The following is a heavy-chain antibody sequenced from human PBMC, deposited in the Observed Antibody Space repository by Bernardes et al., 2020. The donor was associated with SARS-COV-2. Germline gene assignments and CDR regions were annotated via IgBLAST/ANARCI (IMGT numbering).Heavy chain of an antibody. D-gene: IGHD1-26*01. J-gene: IGHJ3*02. CDR3: ARKNAVGSGGDAFDI. CDR1: GFGFHNYN. Sequence: LRLSCAASGFGFHNYNMNWVRQAPGKGLEWVSSISLSTTYIYYADSVRGRFTVSRDNAKNSLFLQMNSLRVEDTAVYYCARKNAVGSGGDAFDIWGQGTMVTVSS. CDR2: ISLSTTYI. V-gene: IGHV3-21*01.